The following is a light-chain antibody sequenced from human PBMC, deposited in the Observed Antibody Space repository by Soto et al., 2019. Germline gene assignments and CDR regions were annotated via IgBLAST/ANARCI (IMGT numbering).Light chain of an antibody. CDR3: QSYDSSLSGYV. V-gene: IGLV1-40*01. CDR1: TSNIGAGYH. J-gene: IGLJ1*01. CDR2: ANN. Sequence: QSVLTQPPSVSGAPGQRVTISCTGSTSNIGAGYHVHWNQHLPRTAPKLLIHANNNRPSGVPDRFSGSKSDTSASLAITGLQAEDEADYYCQSYDSSLSGYVFGTGTKLTVL.